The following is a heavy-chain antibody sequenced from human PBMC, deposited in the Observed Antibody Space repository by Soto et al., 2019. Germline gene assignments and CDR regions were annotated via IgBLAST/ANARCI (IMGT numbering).Heavy chain of an antibody. CDR3: AKNGPPPYYYYGLDV. J-gene: IGHJ6*02. CDR1: GGSISSGDYY. V-gene: IGHV4-30-4*02. Sequence: SETLSLTCTVSGGSISSGDYYWSWIRQPPGKGLEWIGYIYYSGSTYYNPSLKSRVTISVDTSTGTAYMELRSLTSDDTAIYYCAKNGPPPYYYYGLDVWGQGTNVTVSS. CDR2: IYYSGST. D-gene: IGHD2-8*01.